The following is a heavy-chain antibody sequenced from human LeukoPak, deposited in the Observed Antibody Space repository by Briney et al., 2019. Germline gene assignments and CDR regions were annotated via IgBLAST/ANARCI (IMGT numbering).Heavy chain of an antibody. D-gene: IGHD1-7*01. CDR2: IIPILGIA. J-gene: IGHJ4*02. Sequence: SVKVSCKASGGTFSSYTISWVRQAPVQGLEWMGRIIPILGIANYAQKFQGRVTITADKSTSTAYMELSSLRSEDTAVYYCARGTRGELHSDYWGQGTRVTVSS. CDR3: ARGTRGELHSDY. V-gene: IGHV1-69*02. CDR1: GGTFSSYT.